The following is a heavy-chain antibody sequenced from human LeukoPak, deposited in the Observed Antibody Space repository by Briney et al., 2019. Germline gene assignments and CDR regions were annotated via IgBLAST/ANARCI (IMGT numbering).Heavy chain of an antibody. D-gene: IGHD6-19*01. J-gene: IGHJ4*02. Sequence: SETLSLTCTVSGGSISSSSYYWGWIRQPPGKGLEWIGSIYYSGSTYYNPSLKSRVTISVDTSKNQFSLKLSSVTAADTAVYYCARDRLGFDYWGQGTLVTVSS. CDR1: GGSISSSSYY. CDR3: ARDRLGFDY. V-gene: IGHV4-39*07. CDR2: IYYSGST.